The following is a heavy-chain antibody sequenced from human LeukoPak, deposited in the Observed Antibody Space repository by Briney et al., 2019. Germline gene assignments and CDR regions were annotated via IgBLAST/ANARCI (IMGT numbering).Heavy chain of an antibody. CDR3: ARGGCSGGSCYGNFDY. Sequence: GGSLRLSCAASGFTFSSYWMSWVRQAPGKGLEWVANIKQDGSEKYYVDSVKGRFTISRDNAKNSLYLQMNSLRAEDTAVYYCARGGCSGGSCYGNFDYWGQGTLVTVSS. D-gene: IGHD2-15*01. CDR2: IKQDGSEK. CDR1: GFTFSSYW. V-gene: IGHV3-7*01. J-gene: IGHJ4*02.